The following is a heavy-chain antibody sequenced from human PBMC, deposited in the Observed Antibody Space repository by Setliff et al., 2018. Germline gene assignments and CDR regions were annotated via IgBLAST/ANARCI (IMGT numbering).Heavy chain of an antibody. CDR2: TTPIFTTA. CDR3: AGVLRDYYGSGSYYNWFDP. V-gene: IGHV1-69*05. CDR1: RGTFSNYA. J-gene: IGHJ5*02. D-gene: IGHD3-10*01. Sequence: SVKVSCKTSRGTFSNYAISWVRQAPGQGLEWMGGTTPIFTTANYAQKFQGRVTITRDTSASTAYMELSSLRSEDTAVYFCAGVLRDYYGSGSYYNWFDPWGQGTLVTVSS.